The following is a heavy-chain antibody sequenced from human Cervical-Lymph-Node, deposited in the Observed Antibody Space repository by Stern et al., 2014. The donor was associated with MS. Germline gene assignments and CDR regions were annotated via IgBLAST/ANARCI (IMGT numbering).Heavy chain of an antibody. CDR2: IYYTGST. CDR1: GISTISNY. CDR3: ARLAASNSGPFDY. D-gene: IGHD6-25*01. V-gene: IGHV4-59*01. J-gene: IGHJ4*01. Sequence: VHLVESGPGLVKASETLSLTCSVSGISTISNYWSWFRQSPGKGLEWIGNIYYTGSTNYNPPLKSRVTMSVDTSKNQFSVKVTSVTAADTAVYYCARLAASNSGPFDYWGQGTLVTVSS.